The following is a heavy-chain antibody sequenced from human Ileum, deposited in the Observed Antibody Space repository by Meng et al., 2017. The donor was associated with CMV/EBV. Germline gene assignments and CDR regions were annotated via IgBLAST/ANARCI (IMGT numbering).Heavy chain of an antibody. CDR1: GGSIGSSY. CDR3: ARDTGTTGTGSLFDY. V-gene: IGHV4-4*07. J-gene: IGHJ4*02. Sequence: QVKLPGSRPGLVNASETLSLTCAVSGGSIGSSYWNWIRQPDGKGLEWIGRIHTTDSTNYNPSFKSRVTISVDTSKNQFSLKLTSMTAADTAVYYCARDTGTTGTGSLFDYWGQGILVTVSS. CDR2: IHTTDST. D-gene: IGHD1-1*01.